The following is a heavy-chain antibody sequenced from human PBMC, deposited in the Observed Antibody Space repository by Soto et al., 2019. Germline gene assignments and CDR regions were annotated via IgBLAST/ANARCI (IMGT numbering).Heavy chain of an antibody. J-gene: IGHJ3*01. CDR2: IQYSGDT. Sequence: SETLSLTCIVSGCSVGSGAYCWSWIRQPPGSALVWIEYIQYSGDTNYNSSLKSRVTISVERSRNRFYLKLTSVSAADTGFYYCARHDYADRTFDLWGQGTKVTVSS. V-gene: IGHV4-61*08. CDR1: GCSVGSGAYC. CDR3: ARHDYADRTFDL. D-gene: IGHD5-12*01.